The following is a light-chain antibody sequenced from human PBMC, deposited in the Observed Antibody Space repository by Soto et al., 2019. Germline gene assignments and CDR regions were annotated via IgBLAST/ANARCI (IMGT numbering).Light chain of an antibody. V-gene: IGLV2-14*01. CDR2: EVS. Sequence: QSVLTQPASVSGSPGQSITSSCTVTSSDIGGYDFVSWYQQHPGKAPKLMIYEVSNRPSGVSNRFSGSKSGNTASLTISGLRAEDEADYYCSSYTITAARVFGTGTKVTVL. CDR1: SSDIGGYDF. J-gene: IGLJ1*01. CDR3: SSYTITAARV.